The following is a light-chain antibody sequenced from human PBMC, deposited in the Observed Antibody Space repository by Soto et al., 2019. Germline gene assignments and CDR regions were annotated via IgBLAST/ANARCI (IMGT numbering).Light chain of an antibody. CDR2: GAS. Sequence: PSTLSLSPGERATLSCRASQSVRGNNLAWYQQKPGQAPRLLIYGASNRATGIPDRFSGSGSGTDFTLTISCLEPEDGALDCCQEHDYSPLPFGGGTKLDIK. CDR1: QSVRGNN. J-gene: IGKJ4*01. CDR3: QEHDYSPLP. V-gene: IGKV3-20*01.